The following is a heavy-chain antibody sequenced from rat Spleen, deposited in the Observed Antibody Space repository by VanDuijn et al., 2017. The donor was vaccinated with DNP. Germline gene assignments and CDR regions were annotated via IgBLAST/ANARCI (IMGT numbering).Heavy chain of an antibody. CDR3: TTGGNNPFPY. D-gene: IGHD1-10*01. J-gene: IGHJ3*01. V-gene: IGHV5-27*01. Sequence: EVQLVEFGGGSVQPGRSLKLSCAASGFTFSNYGMAWVRQAPTKGLEWVASITNSGGSTYYRDSVKGRFTISRDDAKSTLYLQMDSLRSEDTATYYCTTGGNNPFPYWGQGTLVTVSS. CDR2: ITNSGGST. CDR1: GFTFSNYG.